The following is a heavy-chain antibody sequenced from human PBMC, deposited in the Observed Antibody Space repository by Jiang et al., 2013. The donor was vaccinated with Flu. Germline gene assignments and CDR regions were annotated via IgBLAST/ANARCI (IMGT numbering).Heavy chain of an antibody. CDR3: ARINYYGSGSYYSGAFDI. J-gene: IGHJ3*02. CDR2: IYPGDSDT. V-gene: IGHV5-51*01. CDR1: GYSFTSYW. Sequence: GAEVKKPGESLKISCKGSGYSFTSYWIGWVRQMPGKGLEWMGIIYPGDSDTRYSPSFQGQVTISADKSISTAYLQWSSLKASDTAMYYCARINYYGSGSYYSGAFDIWGQGTMVTVSS. D-gene: IGHD3-10*01.